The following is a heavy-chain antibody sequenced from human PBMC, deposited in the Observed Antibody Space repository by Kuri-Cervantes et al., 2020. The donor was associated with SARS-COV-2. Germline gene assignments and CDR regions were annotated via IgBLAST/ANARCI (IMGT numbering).Heavy chain of an antibody. J-gene: IGHJ4*02. CDR3: AKDPAQYDSSGYYYEGYFDY. D-gene: IGHD3-22*01. CDR1: GFTFSRYA. V-gene: IGHV3-30*02. CDR2: IRYDGSNK. Sequence: GGSLRLSCAGSGFTFSRYAIHCVRQAPGKGLEWVAFIRYDGSNKYYADSVKGRFTISRDNSKNTLYLQMNSLRAEDTAVYYCAKDPAQYDSSGYYYEGYFDYWGQGTLVTVSS.